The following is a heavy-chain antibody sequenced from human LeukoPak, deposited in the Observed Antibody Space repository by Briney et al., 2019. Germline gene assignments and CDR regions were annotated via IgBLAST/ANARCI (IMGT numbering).Heavy chain of an antibody. V-gene: IGHV3-48*01. J-gene: IGHJ4*02. CDR1: GSTFSSYS. CDR2: ISSSSSTI. Sequence: PGGSLRQSCAASGSTFSSYSMNWVRQAPGKGLEWVSYISSSSSTIYYAASVKGRFTISRDNAKNSLYLQMISLRAEDTAVYYCARDPGTTVTFWLADWGQGTLVTASS. D-gene: IGHD4-11*01. CDR3: ARDPGTTVTFWLAD.